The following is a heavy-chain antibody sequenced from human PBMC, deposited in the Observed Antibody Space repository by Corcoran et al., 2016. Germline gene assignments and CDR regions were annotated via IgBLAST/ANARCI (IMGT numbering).Heavy chain of an antibody. Sequence: EVQLVESGGGLVQPGGSLRLSCAASGFTCSSYSMNWVRQAPGKGLEWVSYISSSSTIYYADSVKGRFTISRDNAKNSLYLQMNSLRDEDTAVYYCARGPGDSSGSDYWGQGTLVTVSS. D-gene: IGHD6-19*01. V-gene: IGHV3-48*02. J-gene: IGHJ4*02. CDR1: GFTCSSYS. CDR3: ARGPGDSSGSDY. CDR2: ISSSSTI.